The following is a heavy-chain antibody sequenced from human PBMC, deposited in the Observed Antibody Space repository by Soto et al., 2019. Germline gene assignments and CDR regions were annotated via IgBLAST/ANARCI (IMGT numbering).Heavy chain of an antibody. Sequence: GGSLRLSCAACGFTFSSYEINWVRQAPGKGLEWVSYISSSGSSIYYADSVKGRFTISRDNAKNSVYLQMNSLRAEDTAVYYCARDTWAGGGSFPFDYWGQRTLVTVSS. V-gene: IGHV3-48*03. J-gene: IGHJ4*02. CDR1: GFTFSSYE. D-gene: IGHD2-15*01. CDR2: ISSSGSSI. CDR3: ARDTWAGGGSFPFDY.